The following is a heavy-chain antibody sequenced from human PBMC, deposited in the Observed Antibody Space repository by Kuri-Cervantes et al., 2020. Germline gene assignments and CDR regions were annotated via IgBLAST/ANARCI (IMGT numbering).Heavy chain of an antibody. J-gene: IGHJ4*02. V-gene: IGHV1-69*05. Sequence: SVKVSCKASGYTFTGYYMHWVRQAPGQGLEWMGGIIPIFGTANYAQKFQGRVTITTDESTSTAYMELSSLRSEHTAVYYCARDDRTSGYYYWGQGTLVTVSS. D-gene: IGHD3-22*01. CDR3: ARDDRTSGYYY. CDR1: GYTFTGYY. CDR2: IIPIFGTA.